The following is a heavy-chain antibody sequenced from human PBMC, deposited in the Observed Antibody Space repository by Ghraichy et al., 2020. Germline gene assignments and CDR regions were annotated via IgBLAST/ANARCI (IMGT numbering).Heavy chain of an antibody. V-gene: IGHV4-59*11. Sequence: QTLSLTCTVSGDSITSHFWSWIRQPPGEGLEWIGFIYHTGSRKYNPSLKGRVTLSVDTAKNQFSLKLRSVTAADTAVYYCARDMRLGDNDYYNGMDVWGQGTTVTVSS. CDR2: IYHTGSR. CDR3: ARDMRLGDNDYYNGMDV. CDR1: GDSITSHF. J-gene: IGHJ6*02. D-gene: IGHD3-16*01.